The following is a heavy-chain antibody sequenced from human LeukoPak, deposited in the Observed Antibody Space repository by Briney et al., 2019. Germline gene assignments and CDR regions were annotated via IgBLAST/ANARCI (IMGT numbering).Heavy chain of an antibody. V-gene: IGHV1-18*01. CDR2: ISAYNGNT. CDR3: ARDIAQGTVVTAIRFPYYYGMDV. J-gene: IGHJ6*02. CDR1: GYTFTSYG. Sequence: ASVKVSCKASGYTFTSYGISWVRQAPGQGLEWMGWISAYNGNTNYAQKLQGRVTMTTDTSTSTAYMELRSLRSDDTAVYYCARDIAQGTVVTAIRFPYYYGMDVWGQGTTVTVSS. D-gene: IGHD2-21*02.